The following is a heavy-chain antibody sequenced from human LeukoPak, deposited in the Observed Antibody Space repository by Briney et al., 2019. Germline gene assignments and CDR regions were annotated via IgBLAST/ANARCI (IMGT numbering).Heavy chain of an antibody. D-gene: IGHD1-26*01. J-gene: IGHJ4*02. Sequence: GGSLRLSCAASGYSFDDNALSWVRQAPGKGLEWVSTINWNAEYITYADSVRGRFTNSRDHAKNSVYLQMDSLRVEDTALYYCARDRMGATGNFDYWGQGTLVTVSS. CDR1: GYSFDDNA. CDR3: ARDRMGATGNFDY. V-gene: IGHV3-20*04. CDR2: INWNAEYI.